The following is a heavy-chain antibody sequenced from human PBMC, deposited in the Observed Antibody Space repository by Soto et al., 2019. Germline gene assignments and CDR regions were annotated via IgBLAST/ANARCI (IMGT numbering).Heavy chain of an antibody. CDR3: AKGLRGGYPGSRIFDY. J-gene: IGHJ4*02. CDR1: GFSFSTYA. V-gene: IGHV3-23*01. Sequence: QPGGSLRLSCAASGFSFSTYAMNWVRQAPGKGLEWVSVISDSGGDTKFADSVKGRFTMSRDNSKNTLYLQIDSLRADDTAVCYCAKGLRGGYPGSRIFDYWGQGTPVTVSS. D-gene: IGHD3-10*01. CDR2: ISDSGGDT.